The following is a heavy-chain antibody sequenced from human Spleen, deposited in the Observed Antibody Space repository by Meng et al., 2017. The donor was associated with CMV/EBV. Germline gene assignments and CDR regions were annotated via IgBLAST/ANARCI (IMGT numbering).Heavy chain of an antibody. D-gene: IGHD6-6*01. J-gene: IGHJ3*02. Sequence: SLKISCAASGFTFSSYAMNWVRQAPGKGLEWVSGISWNSGSIGYADSVKGRFTISRDNAKNSLYLQMNSLRAEDTALYYCAKDVEYSSSSRHAFDIWGQGTMVTVSS. CDR3: AKDVEYSSSSRHAFDI. CDR2: ISWNSGSI. CDR1: GFTFSSYA. V-gene: IGHV3-9*01.